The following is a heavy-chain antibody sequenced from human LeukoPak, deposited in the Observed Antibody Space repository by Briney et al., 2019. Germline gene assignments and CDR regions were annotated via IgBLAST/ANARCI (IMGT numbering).Heavy chain of an antibody. D-gene: IGHD6-13*01. CDR3: AKGLSSWATEYFQH. V-gene: IGHV3-23*01. J-gene: IGHJ1*01. Sequence: PGGSLRLSCTASGFTFSSYAMSWVRQAPGKGLEWVSAISGSGGSTYYADSVKGRFAISRDNSKNTLYLQMNSLRAEDTAVYYCAKGLSSWATEYFQHWGQGTLVTVSS. CDR1: GFTFSSYA. CDR2: ISGSGGST.